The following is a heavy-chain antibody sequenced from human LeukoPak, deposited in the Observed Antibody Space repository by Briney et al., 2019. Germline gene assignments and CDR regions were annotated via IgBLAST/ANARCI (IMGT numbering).Heavy chain of an antibody. J-gene: IGHJ4*02. CDR1: GGTFSSYA. V-gene: IGHV1-46*01. D-gene: IGHD6-13*01. Sequence: ASVKVSCKASGGTFSSYAISWVRQAPGQGLEWMGIINPSGGSTSYAQKFQGRVTMTRDTSTSTVYMELSSLRSEDTAVYYCARGGSVEQQPYDYWGQGTLVTVSS. CDR2: INPSGGST. CDR3: ARGGSVEQQPYDY.